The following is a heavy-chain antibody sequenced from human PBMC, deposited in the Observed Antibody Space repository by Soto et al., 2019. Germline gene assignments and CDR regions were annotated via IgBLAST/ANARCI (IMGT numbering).Heavy chain of an antibody. CDR1: VFTFISYG. V-gene: IGHV3-33*01. Sequence: QPGWSLRLSCASSVFTFISYGMHWVRQAPGKGLEWVAVIWYDGSNKYYADSVKGRFTISRDNSKNTLYLQMNSLRAEDTAVYYCARDEGPQAFDIWGQGTMVTVSS. J-gene: IGHJ3*02. CDR2: IWYDGSNK. CDR3: ARDEGPQAFDI.